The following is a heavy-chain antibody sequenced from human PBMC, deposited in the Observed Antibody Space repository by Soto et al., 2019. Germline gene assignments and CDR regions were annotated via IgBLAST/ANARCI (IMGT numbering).Heavy chain of an antibody. J-gene: IGHJ3*02. CDR2: FIPMFDIA. CDR3: ISGSWSAEVFDI. D-gene: IGHD6-13*01. Sequence: QVQLVQSGVEVKKPGSSVKVSCKASGGSFRTYTIFWVRQAPGQGLEWMGRFIPMFDIANYAQKFQGRVTFNADKSTSTFYVEMISLRSDYTAIYFCISGSWSAEVFDIRGQGTLVTVSS. V-gene: IGHV1-69*02. CDR1: GGSFRTYT.